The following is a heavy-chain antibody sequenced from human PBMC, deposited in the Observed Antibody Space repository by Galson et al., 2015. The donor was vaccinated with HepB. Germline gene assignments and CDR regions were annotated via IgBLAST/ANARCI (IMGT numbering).Heavy chain of an antibody. V-gene: IGHV6-1*01. J-gene: IGHJ6*02. D-gene: IGHD2-2*01. Sequence: CAISGDSVSSNSAAWNWIRQSPSRGLEWLGRTYYRSKWYNDYAVSVKSRITINPDTSKNQFSLQLNSVTPEDTAVYYCARGCSSTSCLSDYYYGMDVWGQGTTVTVSS. CDR2: TYYRSKWYN. CDR3: ARGCSSTSCLSDYYYGMDV. CDR1: GDSVSSNSAA.